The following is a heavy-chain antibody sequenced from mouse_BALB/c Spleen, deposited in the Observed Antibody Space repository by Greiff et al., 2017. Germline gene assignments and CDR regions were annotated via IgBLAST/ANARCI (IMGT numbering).Heavy chain of an antibody. Sequence: VQLKQSGAELVKPGASVKLSCTASGFNIKDTYMHWVKQRPEQGLEWIGRIDPANGNTKYDPKFQGKATITADTSSNTAYLQLSSLTSEDTAVYYCARWGGYAHDMDYWGQGTSVTVSS. CDR3: ARWGGYAHDMDY. CDR2: IDPANGNT. CDR1: GFNIKDTY. J-gene: IGHJ4*01. D-gene: IGHD2-2*01. V-gene: IGHV14-3*02.